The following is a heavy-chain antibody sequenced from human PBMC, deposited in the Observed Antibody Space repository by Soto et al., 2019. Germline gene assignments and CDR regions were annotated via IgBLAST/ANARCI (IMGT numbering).Heavy chain of an antibody. D-gene: IGHD2-2*01. CDR1: GGSISSGVYY. Sequence: SETLSLTCTVSGGSISSGVYYWSWIRQHPGKGLEWIGYIYYSGSTYYNPSLKSRVTISVDTSKNQFSLKLSSVTAADTAVYYCARELRTNIVVVPAAINWFDPWGQGTLVTVSS. CDR2: IYYSGST. CDR3: ARELRTNIVVVPAAINWFDP. V-gene: IGHV4-31*03. J-gene: IGHJ5*02.